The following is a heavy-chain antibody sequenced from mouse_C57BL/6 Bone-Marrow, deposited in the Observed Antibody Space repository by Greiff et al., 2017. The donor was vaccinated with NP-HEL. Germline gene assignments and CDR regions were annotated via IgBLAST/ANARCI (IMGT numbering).Heavy chain of an antibody. CDR1: GYTFTDYN. CDR3: ARGTAQAYYYAMDY. D-gene: IGHD3-2*02. V-gene: IGHV1-18*01. Sequence: VQLQQSGPELVKPGASVKIPCKASGYTFTDYNMDWVKQSHGKSLEWIGDINPNNGGTIYNQKFKGKATLTVDKSSSTAYMELRSLTSEDTAVYYCARGTAQAYYYAMDYWGQGTSVTVSS. CDR2: INPNNGGT. J-gene: IGHJ4*01.